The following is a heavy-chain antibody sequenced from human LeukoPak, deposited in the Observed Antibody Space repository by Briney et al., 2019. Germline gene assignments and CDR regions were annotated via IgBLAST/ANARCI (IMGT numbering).Heavy chain of an antibody. CDR2: INPNSGGT. D-gene: IGHD3-22*01. Sequence: ASVKVSCKASGYTFTVYFIHWVRQAPGQGLEWMGWINPNSGGTNCAQKFQGRVSMTRDTSISTAYMELSRLRSDDTAVFYCAGDSSASDLDYWGQGTLVSVSS. CDR1: GYTFTVYF. J-gene: IGHJ4*02. V-gene: IGHV1-2*02. CDR3: AGDSSASDLDY.